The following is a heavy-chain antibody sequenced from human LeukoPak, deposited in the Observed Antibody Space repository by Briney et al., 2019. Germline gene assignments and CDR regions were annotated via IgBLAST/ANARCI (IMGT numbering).Heavy chain of an antibody. CDR3: VRIYYGPDY. CDR2: INPNNGAT. D-gene: IGHD4-17*01. Sequence: ASVKVSCKASGYTFTAHYIHWVRQAPGQGLEWMGWINPNNGATNYAQKFQGRVTMTRDTSITTAYMELSSLRSGDTAVYYCVRIYYGPDYWGQGTLVTVSS. J-gene: IGHJ4*02. CDR1: GYTFTAHY. V-gene: IGHV1-2*02.